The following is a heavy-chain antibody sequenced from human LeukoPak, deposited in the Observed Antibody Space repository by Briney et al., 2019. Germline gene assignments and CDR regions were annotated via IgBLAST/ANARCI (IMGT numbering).Heavy chain of an antibody. CDR3: ARGRGYSYAFDP. J-gene: IGHJ5*02. D-gene: IGHD5-18*01. V-gene: IGHV4-39*07. Sequence: PSETLSLTCTVSGDSLTSSPYYWGWIRQPPGKGLEWIGSVYYSGITYYNPSLKSRVIVSLDTSKTQFSLKLSSVTAADTAVYYCARGRGYSYAFDPWGQGTLVTVSS. CDR1: GDSLTSSPYY. CDR2: VYYSGIT.